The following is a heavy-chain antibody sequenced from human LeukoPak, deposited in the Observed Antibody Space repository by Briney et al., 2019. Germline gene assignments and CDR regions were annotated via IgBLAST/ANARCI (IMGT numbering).Heavy chain of an antibody. CDR3: ARHSLRISPFDY. CDR1: GGSISSSSYY. D-gene: IGHD5/OR15-5a*01. Sequence: SETLSLTCTVSGGSISSSSYYWGWIRQPPGKGLEWIGSIYYSGSTYYNPSLKSRVTISVDTSKNQFSLKLSSVTAADTAVYYCARHSLRISPFDYWGQGTLVTVSS. V-gene: IGHV4-39*01. CDR2: IYYSGST. J-gene: IGHJ4*02.